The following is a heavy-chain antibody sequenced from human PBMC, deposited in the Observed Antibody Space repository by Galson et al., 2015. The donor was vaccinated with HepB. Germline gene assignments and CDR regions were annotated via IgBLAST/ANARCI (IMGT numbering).Heavy chain of an antibody. D-gene: IGHD1-26*01. CDR2: ISSSSSSI. J-gene: IGHJ4*02. CDR1: GFTFSSNS. CDR3: ASLIGRRESY. Sequence: SLRLSCAASGFTFSSNSMMWVRQAQGKGLEWVSSISSSSSSITYADSVQGRFTVSRDNANNSVFLEMHSLRADDTGVYYCASLIGRRESYWGQGTLVTVSS. V-gene: IGHV3-21*01.